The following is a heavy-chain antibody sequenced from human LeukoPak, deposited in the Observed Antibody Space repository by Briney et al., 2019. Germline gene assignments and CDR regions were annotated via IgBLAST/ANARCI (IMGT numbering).Heavy chain of an antibody. J-gene: IGHJ6*03. CDR3: ARVVAPPYYYYVDV. CDR1: GGSISSHY. V-gene: IGHV4-59*11. CDR2: IYYSGST. Sequence: SETLSLTCTVSGGSISSHYWSWIRQPPGKGLEWIGYIYYSGSTNYNPSLKSRVTISVDTSKNQFSLKLSSVTAADTAVYYCARVVAPPYYYYVDVWGKGTTVTVSS.